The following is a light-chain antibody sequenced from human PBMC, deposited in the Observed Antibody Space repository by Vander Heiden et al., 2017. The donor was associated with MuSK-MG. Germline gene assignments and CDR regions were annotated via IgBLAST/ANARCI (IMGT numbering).Light chain of an antibody. CDR3: CSYAGSKLMI. CDR2: DVS. CDR1: SSDVGAYNY. J-gene: IGLJ2*01. V-gene: IGLV2-11*01. Sequence: QSALTQPRSVSGSLGQSVTISCSGTSSDVGAYNYVSWYQHYPGKAPKLTIYDVSNRPSGVSNRFSGSKYGNTASLTISGLQAEDEADYYCCSYAGSKLMIFGGGTKLTVL.